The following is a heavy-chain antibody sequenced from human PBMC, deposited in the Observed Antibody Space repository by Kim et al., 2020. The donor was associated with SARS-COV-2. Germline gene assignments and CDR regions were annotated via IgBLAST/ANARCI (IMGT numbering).Heavy chain of an antibody. Sequence: ASVKVSCKASGYTFTSYGISWVRQAPGQGLEWMGWISAYNGNTNYAQKLQGRVTMTTDTSTSTAYMELRSLRSYDTAVYYCASFDYGDGNWFDPWGQGTLVTVSS. V-gene: IGHV1-18*01. J-gene: IGHJ5*02. CDR3: ASFDYGDGNWFDP. D-gene: IGHD4-17*01. CDR1: GYTFTSYG. CDR2: ISAYNGNT.